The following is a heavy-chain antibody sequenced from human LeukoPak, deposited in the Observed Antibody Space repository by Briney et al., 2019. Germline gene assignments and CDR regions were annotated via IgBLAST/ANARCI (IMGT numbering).Heavy chain of an antibody. Sequence: PGGSLRLSCAASGFTFSSYSMNWIRQTPGKGLEWVSSIIGSGEFIYYVDSVRGRFTISRDNGKNSLYLQMNSLRPEDTAVYYCARDDSHGNHFFDSWGQGTLVTVSS. CDR2: IIGSGEFI. CDR3: ARDDSHGNHFFDS. D-gene: IGHD3-22*01. CDR1: GFTFSSYS. J-gene: IGHJ4*02. V-gene: IGHV3-21*01.